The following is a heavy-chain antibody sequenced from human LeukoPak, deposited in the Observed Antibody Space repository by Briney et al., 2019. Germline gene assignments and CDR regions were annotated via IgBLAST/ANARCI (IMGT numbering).Heavy chain of an antibody. CDR2: ISPNSGGT. J-gene: IGHJ4*02. D-gene: IGHD3-3*01. Sequence: ASVKVSCKASGYTFTSYGISWVRQAPGQGLEWMGWISPNSGGTNYAQKFQGRVTMTRDTSITTAYMELSRLRSDDTAVYYCARDRATPGGVVDYWGQGTLVTVSS. CDR3: ARDRATPGGVVDY. V-gene: IGHV1-2*02. CDR1: GYTFTSYG.